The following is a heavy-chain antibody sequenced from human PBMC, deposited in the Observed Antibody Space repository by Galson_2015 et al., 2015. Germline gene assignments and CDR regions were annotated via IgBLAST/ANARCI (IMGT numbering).Heavy chain of an antibody. V-gene: IGHV3-11*01. CDR1: GFTLSDYY. Sequence: SLRLSCAASGFTLSDYYMSWLRQAPGEGLEWVSYISGSGPTIYYADSVKGRFTITRDSAKNSLYLQMNSLRAEDSAVYYCARDRGSGGWTFDYWGQGTLVTVSS. D-gene: IGHD2-15*01. CDR3: ARDRGSGGWTFDY. J-gene: IGHJ4*02. CDR2: ISGSGPTI.